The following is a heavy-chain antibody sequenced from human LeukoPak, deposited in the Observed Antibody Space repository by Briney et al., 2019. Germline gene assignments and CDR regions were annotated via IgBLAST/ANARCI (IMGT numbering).Heavy chain of an antibody. D-gene: IGHD3-3*01. CDR3: VALYYDFSF. CDR1: GGSFSGYY. V-gene: IGHV4-34*01. J-gene: IGHJ4*02. Sequence: PSETLSLTCAVYGGSFSGYYWSWIRQPPGKGLEWIGEINHSGSTNYNPSLKSRVTISVDTSKNQFSLKLSSVTAADTAVYYCVALYYDFSFWGQGTLVTVSS. CDR2: INHSGST.